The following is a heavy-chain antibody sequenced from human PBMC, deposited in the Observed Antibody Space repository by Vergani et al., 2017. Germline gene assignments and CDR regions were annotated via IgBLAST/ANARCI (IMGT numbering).Heavy chain of an antibody. V-gene: IGHV4-39*01. D-gene: IGHD6-19*01. J-gene: IGHJ5*02. CDR1: GASIRSSNYY. CDR2: IYYSGST. Sequence: QLPLQESGPGLVKPSATLSLTCRVSGASIRSSNYYWGWIRQPPGKGLEWIASIYYSGSTYYNPSLKSRVTIPVDTSKNQFSLKLSSVTAADTAVYFCARHSTVEWLVKLGWIDPWGQGILVTVSS. CDR3: ARHSTVEWLVKLGWIDP.